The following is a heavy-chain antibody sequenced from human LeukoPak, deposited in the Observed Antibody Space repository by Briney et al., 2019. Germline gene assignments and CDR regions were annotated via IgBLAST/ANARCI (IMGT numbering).Heavy chain of an antibody. CDR3: ARRGWVSGGYYFDY. CDR2: ICYSGST. D-gene: IGHD1-26*01. Sequence: PSETLSLTCTVSGGSISSSSYYWGWIRQPPGKGLEWIGSICYSGSTYYNPSLKSRVTISVDTSKNQFSLKLSSVTAADTAVYYCARRGWVSGGYYFDYWGQGTLVTVSS. V-gene: IGHV4-39*01. J-gene: IGHJ4*02. CDR1: GGSISSSSYY.